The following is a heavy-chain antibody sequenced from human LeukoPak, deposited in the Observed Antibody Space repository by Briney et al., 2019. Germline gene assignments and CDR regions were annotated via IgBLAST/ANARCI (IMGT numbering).Heavy chain of an antibody. CDR3: ARMAEDSYYYYYMDV. Sequence: GGSLRLSCAASGFTFSDYYMSWVRQAPGKGLEWVSYISSSGSTIYYADSVKGRFTISRDNAKNSLYLQMNSLRAEDTAVYYCARMAEDSYYYYYMDVWGKGTTVTISS. J-gene: IGHJ6*03. V-gene: IGHV3-11*04. D-gene: IGHD3/OR15-3a*01. CDR2: ISSSGSTI. CDR1: GFTFSDYY.